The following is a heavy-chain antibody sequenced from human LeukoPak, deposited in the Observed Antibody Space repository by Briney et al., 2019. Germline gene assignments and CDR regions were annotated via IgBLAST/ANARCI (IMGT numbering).Heavy chain of an antibody. J-gene: IGHJ4*02. CDR2: IYSGGST. V-gene: IGHV3-53*01. CDR1: GFSFSNDA. CDR3: ARGLIAVAGLFDY. Sequence: GGSLRLSCAASGFSFSNDAMSWVRQAPGKGLEWVSVIYSGGSTYYADSVKGRFTISRDNSKNTLYLQMNSLRAEDTAVYYCARGLIAVAGLFDYWGQGTLVTVSS. D-gene: IGHD6-19*01.